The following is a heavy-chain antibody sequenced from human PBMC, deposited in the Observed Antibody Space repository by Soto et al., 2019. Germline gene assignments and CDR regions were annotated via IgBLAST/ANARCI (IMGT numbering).Heavy chain of an antibody. CDR1: GGSISSSDFY. J-gene: IGHJ5*02. V-gene: IGHV4-39*01. CDR3: GRTYYTVSDNGFDP. CDR2: MYYSGST. Sequence: SETLSLTCTVSGGSISSSDFYWGWLRQTPGKGLEFIGSMYYSGSTYYNPSLKSRLTISVDTSKNQFTLKLISVTAADTAVFYCGRTYYTVSDNGFDPWGQGTLVTVSS. D-gene: IGHD4-17*01.